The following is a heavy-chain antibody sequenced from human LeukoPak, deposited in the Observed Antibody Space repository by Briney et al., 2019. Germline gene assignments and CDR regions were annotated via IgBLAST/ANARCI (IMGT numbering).Heavy chain of an antibody. Sequence: GGSLRLSCAASGFTFSSYEMNWVRQAPGKGLEWVSYISGSGSTIYYADSVKGRFTISRDNAKNSLYLQVNSLRAEDTAVYYCARDIIAAAGGFVDYWGQGTLVTVSS. D-gene: IGHD6-13*01. CDR2: ISGSGSTI. J-gene: IGHJ4*02. CDR1: GFTFSSYE. CDR3: ARDIIAAAGGFVDY. V-gene: IGHV3-48*03.